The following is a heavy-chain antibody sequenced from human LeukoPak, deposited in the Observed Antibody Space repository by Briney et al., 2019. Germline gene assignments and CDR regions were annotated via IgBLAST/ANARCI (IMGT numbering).Heavy chain of an antibody. Sequence: GGSLTLSCAVSGFSFSSYEVKCVRRAPGGGREGLSYISSCGKSKYYRDSVKGLITISRDNAENPLYLQRTSLRGEDTACYYCASRSLTTRGTYNAFDIWGQGTMVTVSS. V-gene: IGHV3-48*03. J-gene: IGHJ3*02. CDR1: GFSFSSYE. CDR2: ISSCGKSK. CDR3: ASRSLTTRGTYNAFDI. D-gene: IGHD4-17*01.